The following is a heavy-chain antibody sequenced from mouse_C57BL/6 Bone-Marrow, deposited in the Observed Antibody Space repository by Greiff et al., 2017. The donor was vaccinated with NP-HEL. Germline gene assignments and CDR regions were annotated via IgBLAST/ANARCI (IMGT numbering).Heavy chain of an antibody. V-gene: IGHV5-17*01. CDR2: ISSGSSTI. D-gene: IGHD2-4*01. J-gene: IGHJ4*01. CDR3: ARGRYDDYDENAMEY. Sequence: EVKLMESGGGLVKPGGSLKLSCAATGFTFSDYGMHWVRQAPEKGLEWVAYISSGSSTIYYADTVKGRFTISRDNAKNTLFLQMTSLRSEDTAMYYGARGRYDDYDENAMEYWGQGTTVTVSS. CDR1: GFTFSDYG.